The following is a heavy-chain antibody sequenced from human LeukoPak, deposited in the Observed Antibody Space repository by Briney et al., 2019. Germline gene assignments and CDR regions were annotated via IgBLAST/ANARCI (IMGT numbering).Heavy chain of an antibody. CDR1: GFTFSTYI. Sequence: GGSLRLSCAASGFTFSTYIMNWVRQAPGKGLEWVSYISSSSSTISYADSVKGRFTISRDNAKDSLCLQMNSLRDEDTAVYYCARDNERYYGMDVWGQGTTVTVSS. V-gene: IGHV3-48*02. J-gene: IGHJ6*02. D-gene: IGHD2-8*01. CDR2: ISSSSSTI. CDR3: ARDNERYYGMDV.